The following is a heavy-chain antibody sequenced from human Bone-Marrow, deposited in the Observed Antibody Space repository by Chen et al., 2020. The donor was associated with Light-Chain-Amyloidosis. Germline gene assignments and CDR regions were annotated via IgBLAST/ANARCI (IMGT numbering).Heavy chain of an antibody. Sequence: EAQLEQTAPEAKQLGVLLEISCKGHGYTFPTYWIGWVRQLPGKGLEWMGVIYPDDSDAVYRSSFEGQVTISADKSNTTAYLQWRSLNASDTAMYYCARRTDHDYYDYWGQGTLVTVSS. CDR1: GYTFPTYW. V-gene: IGHV5-51*01. CDR2: IYPDDSDA. J-gene: IGHJ4*02. CDR3: ARRTDHDYYDY.